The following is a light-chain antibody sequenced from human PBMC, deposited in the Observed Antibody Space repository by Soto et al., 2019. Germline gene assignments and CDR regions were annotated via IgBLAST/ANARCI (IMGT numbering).Light chain of an antibody. Sequence: EIVMTQSPATLSVSPGERATLSCRASQSVSINLAWYQQKPGQAPRLLIYGASTRATSIPARFSGSGSGTEFTLTISSLQSEDFAVYYCQQYINWPPITVGGGTKVEIK. CDR2: GAS. CDR1: QSVSIN. J-gene: IGKJ4*01. CDR3: QQYINWPPIT. V-gene: IGKV3-15*01.